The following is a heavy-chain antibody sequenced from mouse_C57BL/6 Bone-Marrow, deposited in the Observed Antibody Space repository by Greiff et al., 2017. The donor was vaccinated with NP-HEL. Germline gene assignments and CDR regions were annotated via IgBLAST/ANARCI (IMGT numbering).Heavy chain of an antibody. CDR2: INPSSGYT. CDR1: GYTFTSYW. Sequence: QVQLKESGAELAKPGASVKLSCKASGYTFTSYWMHWVKQRPGQGLEWIGYINPSSGYTKYNQKFKDKATLTADKSSSTAYMQLSSLTYEDTAVYYCASYYSNRFAYWGKGTLVTVSA. CDR3: ASYYSNRFAY. D-gene: IGHD2-5*01. J-gene: IGHJ3*01. V-gene: IGHV1-7*01.